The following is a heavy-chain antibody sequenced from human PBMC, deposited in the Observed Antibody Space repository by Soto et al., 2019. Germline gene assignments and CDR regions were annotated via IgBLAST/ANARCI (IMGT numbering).Heavy chain of an antibody. J-gene: IGHJ5*02. CDR3: ARHFWLVGYNWNWFDP. D-gene: IGHD1-20*01. Sequence: GESLKISCKGSGYSFTSYWIGWVRQMPRKGLEWMGIIYPGDSDTRYSPSFQGQVTISADKSISTAYLQWSSLKASDTAMYYCARHFWLVGYNWNWFDPWGQGTLVTVSS. CDR2: IYPGDSDT. CDR1: GYSFTSYW. V-gene: IGHV5-51*01.